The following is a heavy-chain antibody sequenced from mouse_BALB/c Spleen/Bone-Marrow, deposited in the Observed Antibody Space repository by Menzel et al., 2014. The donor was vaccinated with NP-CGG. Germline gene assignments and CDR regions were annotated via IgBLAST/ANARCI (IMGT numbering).Heavy chain of an antibody. CDR3: ARRPYGISYDFDY. V-gene: IGHV1-67*01. Sequence: LQESGPELVRPGVSVKISCKGSGYTFTDYAMHWVKQSHAKSLEWIGVISTYSGNTNYNQKFKGKATMTVDKSSSAAYMELARLTSEDSAIYYCARRPYGISYDFDYWGQGTTLTVSS. D-gene: IGHD1-1*01. CDR1: GYTFTDYA. CDR2: ISTYSGNT. J-gene: IGHJ2*01.